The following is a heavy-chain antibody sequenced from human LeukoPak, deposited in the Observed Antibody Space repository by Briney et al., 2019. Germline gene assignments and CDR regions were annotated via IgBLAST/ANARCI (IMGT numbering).Heavy chain of an antibody. V-gene: IGHV1-18*01. D-gene: IGHD3-22*01. CDR1: GYTFTSYG. J-gene: IGHJ4*02. CDR2: ISAYNGNT. Sequence: GASVTVSCTASGYTFTSYGISWVRQAPGQGLEWMGWISAYNGNTNYAQKLQGRVIMTTDTSTSTAYMELRSLRSDDTAVYYCAREGPSYYDSSGYYPFDYWGQGTLVTVSS. CDR3: AREGPSYYDSSGYYPFDY.